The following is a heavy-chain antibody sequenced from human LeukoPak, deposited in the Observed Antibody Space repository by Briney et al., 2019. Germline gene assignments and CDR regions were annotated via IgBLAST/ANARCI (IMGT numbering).Heavy chain of an antibody. D-gene: IGHD3-10*01. CDR1: GFTFSSYS. CDR2: ISSSSSTI. CDR3: AKNGHGSGSYYPRTKYYFDY. J-gene: IGHJ4*02. V-gene: IGHV3-48*01. Sequence: GGSLRLSCAASGFTFSSYSMNWVRQAPGKGLEWVSYISSSSSTIYYADSVKGRFTISRDNSKNTLYLQMNSLRAEDTAVYYCAKNGHGSGSYYPRTKYYFDYWGQGTLVTVSS.